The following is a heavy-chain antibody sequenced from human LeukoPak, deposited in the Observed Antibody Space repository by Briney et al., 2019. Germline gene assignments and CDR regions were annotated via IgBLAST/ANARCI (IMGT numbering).Heavy chain of an antibody. J-gene: IGHJ4*02. Sequence: GGSLRLSCAASGFTFSTYAVNWVRQAPGKGLEWVSTISGSGDSTYYADSVKGRFTISRDNSKNTLYLQMNSLRAEDTAVYYCAKDHEDYGSGSYYQFDYWGQGTLVTVSS. D-gene: IGHD3-10*01. CDR1: GFTFSTYA. CDR2: ISGSGDST. V-gene: IGHV3-23*01. CDR3: AKDHEDYGSGSYYQFDY.